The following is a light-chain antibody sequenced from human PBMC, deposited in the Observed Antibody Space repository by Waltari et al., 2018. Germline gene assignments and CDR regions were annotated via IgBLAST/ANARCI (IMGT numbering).Light chain of an antibody. CDR3: QQYNNWPPKT. V-gene: IGKV3-15*01. J-gene: IGKJ5*01. CDR1: QSVSSN. Sequence: EIVMTKSPATLSVSPGERVTLPCRASQSVSSNLAWYQQKPGQAPRLLIYGASTRATGIPARFSGSGSGTDFTLTISSLQSEDFAVYYCQQYNNWPPKTFGQGTRLEIK. CDR2: GAS.